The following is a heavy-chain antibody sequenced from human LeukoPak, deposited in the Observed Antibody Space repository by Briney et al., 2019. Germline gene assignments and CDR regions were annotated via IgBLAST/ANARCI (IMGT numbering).Heavy chain of an antibody. CDR1: GGSITTNY. V-gene: IGHV4-59*01. CDR2: LHDSGRT. CDR3: ARSHGVY. D-gene: IGHD2-8*01. Sequence: SETLSLTCTVSGGSITTNYWSWIRQPPGKGLEWIGYLHDSGRTNYSPSLKSRVTISVDTSKNQFSLKMSSVTAADTAVYYCARSHGVYWGQGTLVTVSS. J-gene: IGHJ4*02.